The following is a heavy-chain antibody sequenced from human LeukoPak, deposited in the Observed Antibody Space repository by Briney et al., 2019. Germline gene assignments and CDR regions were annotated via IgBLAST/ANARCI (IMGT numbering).Heavy chain of an antibody. J-gene: IGHJ6*03. CDR2: FDPEDGET. D-gene: IGHD2-2*02. CDR3: ATRVVPAAISAHFYYYYMDV. V-gene: IGHV1-24*01. CDR1: GYTLTELS. Sequence: ALVKVSCKVSGYTLTELSMYWVRQAPGKGLEWMGSFDPEDGETIYTQKFQGRVTMTEDTSTDTAYMELSSLRSEDTAVYYCATRVVPAAISAHFYYYYMDVWGKGTTVTVSS.